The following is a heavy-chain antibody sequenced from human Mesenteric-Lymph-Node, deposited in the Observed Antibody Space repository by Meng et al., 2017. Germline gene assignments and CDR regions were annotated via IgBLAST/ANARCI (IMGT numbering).Heavy chain of an antibody. D-gene: IGHD3-10*01. Sequence: GESPKTSCAAPGFIFDDYTMHWVRQAPGKGPEWVSLISWDGGSTYYADSVKGRLTITRDNSKNSLYLQMNNLRTEDTALYYCAKGDEDIYGSGSYAFDYWGQGTLVTVSS. V-gene: IGHV3-43*01. J-gene: IGHJ4*02. CDR1: GFIFDDYT. CDR2: ISWDGGST. CDR3: AKGDEDIYGSGSYAFDY.